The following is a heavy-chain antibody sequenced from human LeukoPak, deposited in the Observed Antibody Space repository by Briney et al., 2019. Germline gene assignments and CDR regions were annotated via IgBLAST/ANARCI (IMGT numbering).Heavy chain of an antibody. CDR1: GYSFTTNW. Sequence: GESLKISCKASGYSFTTNWIGWVRQMPGKGLEWMGIIYPADSDTRYSPSFQGQVTISSDKSISTAYLQWSSLEASDTAMYYCVRHYCSGGTCQNWFDPWGQGTLVTVSS. V-gene: IGHV5-51*01. CDR2: IYPADSDT. CDR3: VRHYCSGGTCQNWFDP. J-gene: IGHJ5*02. D-gene: IGHD2-15*01.